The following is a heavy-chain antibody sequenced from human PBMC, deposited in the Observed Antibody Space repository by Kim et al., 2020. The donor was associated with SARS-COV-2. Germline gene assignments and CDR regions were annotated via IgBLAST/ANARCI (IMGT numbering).Heavy chain of an antibody. J-gene: IGHJ4*02. CDR1: GGPIDSYY. Sequence: SETLSLTCTVSGGPIDSYYWSWIRQPPGKGPEWIGYIYYSGSANYNPSLKSRVTMSVDASKKQFSLKLSSVTAADTAVYYCAGDCDYGEFDYWGQGILVSVSS. CDR2: IYYSGSA. V-gene: IGHV4-59*08. D-gene: IGHD4-17*01. CDR3: AGDCDYGEFDY.